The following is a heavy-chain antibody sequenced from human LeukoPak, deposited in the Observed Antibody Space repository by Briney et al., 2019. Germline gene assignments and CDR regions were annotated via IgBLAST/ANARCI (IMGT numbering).Heavy chain of an antibody. CDR3: ARDKASEVTPSGYYGMDV. CDR2: IYYSGST. D-gene: IGHD4-23*01. CDR1: GGSISSGGYY. J-gene: IGHJ6*02. V-gene: IGHV4-31*03. Sequence: SETLSLTCTVSGGSISSGGYYWSWIRQHPGKGLEWIGYIYYSGSTYYNPSLKSRVTISVDTSKNQFSLKLSSVTAADTAVYYCARDKASEVTPSGYYGMDVWGQGTTVTVSS.